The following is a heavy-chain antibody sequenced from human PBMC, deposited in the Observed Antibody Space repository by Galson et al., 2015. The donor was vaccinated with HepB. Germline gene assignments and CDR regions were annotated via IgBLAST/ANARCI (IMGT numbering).Heavy chain of an antibody. Sequence: SLRLSCAASGFTFSSYSMNWVRQAPGKGLEWVSYISSSSSTIYYADSVKGRFTISRDNAKNSLYLQMNSLRAEDTAVYYCAREGGGYDLMWLLPESYGFDYWGQGTLVTVSS. D-gene: IGHD5-12*01. CDR3: AREGGGYDLMWLLPESYGFDY. CDR1: GFTFSSYS. J-gene: IGHJ4*02. V-gene: IGHV3-48*01. CDR2: ISSSSSTI.